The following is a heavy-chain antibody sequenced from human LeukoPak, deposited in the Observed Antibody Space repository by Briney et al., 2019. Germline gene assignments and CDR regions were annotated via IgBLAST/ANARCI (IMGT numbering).Heavy chain of an antibody. D-gene: IGHD4-23*01. V-gene: IGHV1-69*13. Sequence: SVKVSCKASGGTFSSYAISWVRQAPGQGLEWMGGIIPIFGTANYAQKFQGRVTITADESTSTAYMELSSLRSEDTAVYYCARDLNRGRDLTTVVTPSGAFDIWGQGTMVTVSS. CDR1: GGTFSSYA. CDR3: ARDLNRGRDLTTVVTPSGAFDI. CDR2: IIPIFGTA. J-gene: IGHJ3*02.